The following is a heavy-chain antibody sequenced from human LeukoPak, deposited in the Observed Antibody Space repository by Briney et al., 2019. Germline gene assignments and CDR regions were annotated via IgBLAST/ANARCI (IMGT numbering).Heavy chain of an antibody. CDR3: ARVAQGGKRIVGATYYFDY. Sequence: GASVKVSCKASGYTFTGYYMHWVRQAPGQGLEWMGWINPNSGGTNYAQKFQGRVTMTRDTSISTAYMELSRLRSDDTAVYYCARVAQGGKRIVGATYYFDYWGQGTLVTVSS. CDR2: INPNSGGT. CDR1: GYTFTGYY. D-gene: IGHD1-26*01. V-gene: IGHV1-2*02. J-gene: IGHJ4*02.